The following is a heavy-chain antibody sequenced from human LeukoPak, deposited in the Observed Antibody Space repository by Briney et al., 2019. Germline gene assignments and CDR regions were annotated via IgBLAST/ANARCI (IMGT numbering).Heavy chain of an antibody. CDR1: GYTFTSYG. CDR2: ISAYNGNT. CDR3: ARDPYYHDNRGYRNNWCDP. Sequence: ASVKVSCKASGYTFTSYGISWVRQAPGQGLEWMGWISAYNGNTNYAQKLQGRVTITTETSTSTVYMEMRSLRSDDTAVYYCARDPYYHDNRGYRNNWCDPWGQGTLVTVSS. D-gene: IGHD3-22*01. J-gene: IGHJ5*02. V-gene: IGHV1-18*01.